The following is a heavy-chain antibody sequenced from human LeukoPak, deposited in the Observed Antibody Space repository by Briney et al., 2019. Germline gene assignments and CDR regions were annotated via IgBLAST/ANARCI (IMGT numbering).Heavy chain of an antibody. CDR1: GYTFTSYY. Sequence: GASVKVSCKASGYTFTSYYMHWVRQAPGQGLEWMGIINPSGGSTSYAQEFQGRVTMTRDTSTSTVYMELSSLRSEDTAVYCCARDLGVLRVPRTLAFDYWGQGPLVTVSS. J-gene: IGHJ4*02. D-gene: IGHD3-10*01. CDR2: INPSGGST. V-gene: IGHV1-46*01. CDR3: ARDLGVLRVPRTLAFDY.